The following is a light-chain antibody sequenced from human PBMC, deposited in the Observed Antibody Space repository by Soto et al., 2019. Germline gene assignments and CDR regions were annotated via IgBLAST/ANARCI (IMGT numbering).Light chain of an antibody. J-gene: IGKJ2*01. CDR1: QSVSSN. CDR2: GAS. CDR3: QQYHNWPPYT. Sequence: EIVMTQSPATLSVSPGERATLSCRASQSVSSNLAWYQQKPGQAPSLLIYGASTRATGIPARFSGSGYGTELALTISSLRSEDFAIYYCQQYHNWPPYTFGQGTKLEIK. V-gene: IGKV3-15*01.